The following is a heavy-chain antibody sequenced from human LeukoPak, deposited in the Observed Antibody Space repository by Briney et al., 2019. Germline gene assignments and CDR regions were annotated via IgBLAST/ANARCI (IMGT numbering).Heavy chain of an antibody. D-gene: IGHD3-10*01. CDR1: GFTFSSYW. CDR2: INSDGRST. CDR3: ARAHGSGSYDY. V-gene: IGHV3-74*01. Sequence: GGSLRLSCAASGFTFSSYWMHWVRQARGKGLVGVSRINSDGRSTSYADSVKGRFTISRDNAKNTLYLQMNSLRAEDTAGYYCARAHGSGSYDYWGQGTLVTVSS. J-gene: IGHJ4*02.